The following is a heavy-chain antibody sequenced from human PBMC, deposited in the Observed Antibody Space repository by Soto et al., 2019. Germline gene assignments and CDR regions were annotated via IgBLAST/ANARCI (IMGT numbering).Heavy chain of an antibody. CDR3: ARLTTYYYDTSGYGMDV. CDR2: IYPSDSDT. D-gene: IGHD3-22*01. J-gene: IGHJ6*02. V-gene: IGHV5-51*01. CDR1: GYTFTIHW. Sequence: VESLKISCEGFGYTFTIHWIAWLLQTPVKVLEWMGIIYPSDSDTRYSPSFEGQVTISADKSISTAYLQWSSLKASDSAKYYCARLTTYYYDTSGYGMDVWGQGTTVTVSS.